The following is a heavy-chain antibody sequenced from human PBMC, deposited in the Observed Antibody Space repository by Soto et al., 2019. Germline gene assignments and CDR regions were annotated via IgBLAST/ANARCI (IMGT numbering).Heavy chain of an antibody. Sequence: ASVKVSCKASGYTFTSYGISWVRQAPGQGLEWMGWISAYNGNTKYAQKLQGRVTMTTDTSTSTAYMEPRSLRSDDTAVYYCARDLGGSYYAPVDYWGQGTLVTAPQ. CDR1: GYTFTSYG. CDR3: ARDLGGSYYAPVDY. D-gene: IGHD1-26*01. CDR2: ISAYNGNT. V-gene: IGHV1-18*01. J-gene: IGHJ4*02.